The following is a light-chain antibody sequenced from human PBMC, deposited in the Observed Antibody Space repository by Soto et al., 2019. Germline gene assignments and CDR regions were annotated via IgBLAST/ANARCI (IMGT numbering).Light chain of an antibody. CDR3: QQYNNWPPT. J-gene: IGKJ1*01. CDR1: QSVSGN. CDR2: GAS. Sequence: EIVMTQSPATLSVSPGERATLSCRACQSVSGNLAWYQQKPGQAPRLLIYGASTRATGIPARFSGSGSGTEFTLTISSLQSEDFAVYYCQQYNNWPPTFGQGTKVEI. V-gene: IGKV3D-15*01.